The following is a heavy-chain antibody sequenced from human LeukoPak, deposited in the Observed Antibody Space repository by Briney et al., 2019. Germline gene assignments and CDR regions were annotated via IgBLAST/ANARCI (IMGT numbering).Heavy chain of an antibody. Sequence: GGSLRLSCAASGFTFSSYGMHWVRQAPGKGLERVAVISYDGSNKYYADSVKGRFTISRDNSKNTLYLQMNSLRAEDTAVYYCAKGTYGSGPIGPWGQGTLVTVSS. V-gene: IGHV3-30*18. J-gene: IGHJ5*02. CDR2: ISYDGSNK. CDR1: GFTFSSYG. D-gene: IGHD3-10*01. CDR3: AKGTYGSGPIGP.